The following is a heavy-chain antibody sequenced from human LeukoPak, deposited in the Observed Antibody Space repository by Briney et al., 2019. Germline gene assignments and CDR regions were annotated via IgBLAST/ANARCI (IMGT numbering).Heavy chain of an antibody. CDR2: INSDGTTI. CDR3: ARVTTYGPYHDY. V-gene: IGHV3-74*01. D-gene: IGHD3-10*01. J-gene: IGHJ4*02. Sequence: QPGGSLRLSCAASGFTVSSNYMSWVRQAPGKGLVWVSRINSDGTTIAYADSVKGRFTISRDNARNTLSLQMNSLRDEDTAVYYCARVTTYGPYHDYWGQGTLVTVSS. CDR1: GFTVSSNY.